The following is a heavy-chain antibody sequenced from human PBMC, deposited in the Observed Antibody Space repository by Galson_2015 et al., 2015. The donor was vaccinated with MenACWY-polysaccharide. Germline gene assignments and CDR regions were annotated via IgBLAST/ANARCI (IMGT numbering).Heavy chain of an antibody. V-gene: IGHV3-53*04. D-gene: IGHD6-13*01. J-gene: IGHJ6*02. Sequence: SLRLSCAASGFTVSSKYMSWVRQAPGQGLEWVSVIYSGDITYYADSVKGRFTISRQNSKNTLYLQMNSLRGDDTAVYYCVRAPATPGTYYYYGMDVWGQGTTVTVSS. CDR3: VRAPATPGTYYYYGMDV. CDR1: GFTVSSKY. CDR2: IYSGDIT.